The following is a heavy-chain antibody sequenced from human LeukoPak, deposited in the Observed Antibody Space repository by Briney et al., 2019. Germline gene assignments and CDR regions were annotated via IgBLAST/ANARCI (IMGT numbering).Heavy chain of an antibody. D-gene: IGHD2-2*01. CDR2: LRYNGETK. V-gene: IGHV3-48*02. CDR1: GFTVSGHS. J-gene: IGHJ4*02. CDR3: VRDPDALDY. Sequence: GGSLRLSCVVSGFTVSGHSMNWVRQAPGKGLEWVAYLRYNGETKYYADSVKGRFTISRDNAKNSLYLQMNSLRDEDTAVYYCVRDPDALDYWGQGTLVTVSS.